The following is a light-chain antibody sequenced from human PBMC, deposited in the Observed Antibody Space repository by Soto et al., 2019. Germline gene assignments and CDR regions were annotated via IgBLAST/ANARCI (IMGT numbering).Light chain of an antibody. Sequence: DIQMTQSPSSLSASVGDRVTITCRASQSTSSYLNWYQQKPGKAPKLLISAAASLQSGVPSRFSGSGAGTDFTLTISSLQPEDCATYYCQESYSTPRTLGQGT. V-gene: IGKV1-39*01. CDR1: QSTSSY. J-gene: IGKJ1*01. CDR3: QESYSTPRT. CDR2: AAA.